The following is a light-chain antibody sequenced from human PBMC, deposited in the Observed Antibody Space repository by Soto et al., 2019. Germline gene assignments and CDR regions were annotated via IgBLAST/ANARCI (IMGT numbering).Light chain of an antibody. Sequence: QSVLTQPASVSGSPGQLVAISCTGTSSDVGAYNYISWYQQHPGKAPKLLLSEVSNRPSGVSDRFSGSKSGNTASLTISGLQAEDEADYYCSSLTTSFTYVFGTGTKVTVL. J-gene: IGLJ1*01. CDR2: EVS. CDR3: SSLTTSFTYV. V-gene: IGLV2-14*01. CDR1: SSDVGAYNY.